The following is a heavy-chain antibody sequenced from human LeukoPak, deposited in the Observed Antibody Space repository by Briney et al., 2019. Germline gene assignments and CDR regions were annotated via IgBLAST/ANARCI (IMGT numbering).Heavy chain of an antibody. J-gene: IGHJ6*02. V-gene: IGHV1-2*02. CDR3: VRATMIVVADGMDV. D-gene: IGHD3-22*01. CDR1: GYTFPAYY. Sequence: GASVKVSCKASGYTFPAYYLHWVRQAPGQGFEWMGWINPHSGDTNYAQKFRGKVTMTRDTSITTAYMELSRLRSDDTAVYYCVRATMIVVADGMDVWGQGTTVTVSS. CDR2: INPHSGDT.